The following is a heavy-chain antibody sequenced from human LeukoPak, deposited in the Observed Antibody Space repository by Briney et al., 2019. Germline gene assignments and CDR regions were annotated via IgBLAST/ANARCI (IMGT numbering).Heavy chain of an antibody. CDR3: ARDVSHRLFYDGSGYYILFDY. J-gene: IGHJ4*02. CDR1: GYMFSSYG. D-gene: IGHD3-22*01. CDR2: ISANNGNA. Sequence: ASVKVSCKASGYMFSSYGISWVRQAPGQGLEWMGWISANNGNANYAQKLQGRVTMTRDTSTSTAYMELRSLRSDDTAVYYCARDVSHRLFYDGSGYYILFDYWGQGTLVTVSS. V-gene: IGHV1-18*01.